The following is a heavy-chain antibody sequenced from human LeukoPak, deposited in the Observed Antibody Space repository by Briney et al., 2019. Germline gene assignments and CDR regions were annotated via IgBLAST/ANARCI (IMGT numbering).Heavy chain of an antibody. CDR1: GYTFTGYY. V-gene: IGHV1-2*02. Sequence: SVNVSCKASGYTFTGYYMHWVRQAPGQGLEWMGWINPNSGGTNYAQKFQGRVTMARDTSISTAYMELSRLRSDDTAVYYCARVPHYYDSSGAGMDVWGQGALGTVSS. CDR3: ARVPHYYDSSGAGMDV. D-gene: IGHD3-22*01. CDR2: INPNSGGT. J-gene: IGHJ4*02.